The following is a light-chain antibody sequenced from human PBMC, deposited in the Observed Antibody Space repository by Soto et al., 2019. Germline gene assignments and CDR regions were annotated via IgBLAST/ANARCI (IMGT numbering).Light chain of an antibody. CDR3: SSYAGSNNWV. J-gene: IGLJ3*02. CDR1: SSDGGSYNY. Sequence: QSALTQPPSASGSPGQSVTISCTGTSSDGGSYNYVSWYQQHPGKAPKLMIYEVSKRPSGVPDRFSGSKSGNTASLTVSGLQADDEDDYYCSSYAGSNNWVFGGGTKLTVL. V-gene: IGLV2-8*01. CDR2: EVS.